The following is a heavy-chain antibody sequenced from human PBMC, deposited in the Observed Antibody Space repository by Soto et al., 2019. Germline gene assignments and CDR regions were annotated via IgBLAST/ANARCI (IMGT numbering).Heavy chain of an antibody. V-gene: IGHV3-7*03. J-gene: IGHJ4*02. Sequence: GGSLRLSCAASGFTFSSYWMSWVRQAPGKGLEWVANIKQDGSEKYYVDSVKGRFTISRDNAKNSLYLQMNRLRAEDAAVYYCAKNVAVVVSVSICFDDWGQGILVTVSS. CDR2: IKQDGSEK. CDR1: GFTFSSYW. CDR3: AKNVAVVVSVSICFDD. D-gene: IGHD2-21*02.